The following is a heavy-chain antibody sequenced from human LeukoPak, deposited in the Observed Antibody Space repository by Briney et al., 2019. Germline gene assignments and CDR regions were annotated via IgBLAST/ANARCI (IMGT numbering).Heavy chain of an antibody. CDR1: GFTFSSYG. CDR2: ISYDGSNK. CDR3: ASFLRQQLVPPETYGLDV. J-gene: IGHJ6*02. Sequence: GRSLRLSCAASGFTFSSYGMHWVRQAPGKGLEWVAVISYDGSNKYYADSVKGRFTISRDNAKNSVYLQMNSLRAEDTAVYYCASFLRQQLVPPETYGLDVWGQGTTVTVSS. V-gene: IGHV3-30*03. D-gene: IGHD6-13*01.